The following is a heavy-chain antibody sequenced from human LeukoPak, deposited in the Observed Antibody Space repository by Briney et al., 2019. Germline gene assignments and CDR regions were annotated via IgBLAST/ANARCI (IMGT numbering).Heavy chain of an antibody. CDR3: ARGRAGIAAAFMDV. V-gene: IGHV3-21*01. J-gene: IGHJ6*02. CDR2: ISSSSSYI. Sequence: PGGSLRLSCAASGFTFSSYSMNWVRQAPGKGLEWVSSISSSSSYIYYADSVKGRFTISRDNAKNSLYLQMNSLRAEDTAVYYCARGRAGIAAAFMDVWGQGTTVTVSS. D-gene: IGHD6-13*01. CDR1: GFTFSSYS.